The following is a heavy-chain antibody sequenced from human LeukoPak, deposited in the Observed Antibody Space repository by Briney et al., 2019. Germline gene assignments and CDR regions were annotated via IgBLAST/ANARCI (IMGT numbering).Heavy chain of an antibody. CDR2: ITSNGNYI. D-gene: IGHD1-26*01. CDR3: ARGYSGSYRIDY. J-gene: IGHJ4*02. Sequence: GGSLRLSCAASGFTFSDYSMNWVRQAPGKGLEWVSSITSNGNYIYYAGSVRGRFTISRDNAKNSLFLQMNSLRAEDTAVYYCARGYSGSYRIDYWGQGTLVTVSS. V-gene: IGHV3-21*01. CDR1: GFTFSDYS.